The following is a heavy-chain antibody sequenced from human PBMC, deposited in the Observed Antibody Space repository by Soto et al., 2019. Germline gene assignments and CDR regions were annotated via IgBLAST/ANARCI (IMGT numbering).Heavy chain of an antibody. Sequence: PSFQGHVTISADKSISTAYLQWSSLKASDTAMYYCARFDIGALDPWGQGTLVTVSS. J-gene: IGHJ5*02. CDR3: ARFDIGALDP. V-gene: IGHV5-10-1*01. D-gene: IGHD2-15*01.